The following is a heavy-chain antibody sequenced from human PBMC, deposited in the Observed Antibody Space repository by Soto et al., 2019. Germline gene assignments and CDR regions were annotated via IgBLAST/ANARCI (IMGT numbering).Heavy chain of an antibody. V-gene: IGHV4-34*01. CDR2: INHSEST. Sequence: SETLSLTCAVYGGSFSGYYWSWIRQPPGKGLEWIGEINHSESTNYNPSLKSRVTISVDTSKNQFSLKLSSVTAADTAVYYCARGQSIAVAGRRNWFDPWGQGTLVTVSS. D-gene: IGHD6-19*01. CDR1: GGSFSGYY. J-gene: IGHJ5*02. CDR3: ARGQSIAVAGRRNWFDP.